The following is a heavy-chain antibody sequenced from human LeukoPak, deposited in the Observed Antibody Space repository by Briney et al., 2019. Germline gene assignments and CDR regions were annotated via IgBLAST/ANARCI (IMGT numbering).Heavy chain of an antibody. V-gene: IGHV1-18*01. CDR3: ARDRYGSGSTLAGY. J-gene: IGHJ4*02. Sequence: GASVKVSCKASGYTFTSYGISWVRQAPGQGLERMGWISAYNGNTNYAQKLQGRVTMTTDTSTSTAYMELRSLRSDDTAVYYCARDRYGSGSTLAGYWGQGTLVTVSS. D-gene: IGHD3-10*01. CDR2: ISAYNGNT. CDR1: GYTFTSYG.